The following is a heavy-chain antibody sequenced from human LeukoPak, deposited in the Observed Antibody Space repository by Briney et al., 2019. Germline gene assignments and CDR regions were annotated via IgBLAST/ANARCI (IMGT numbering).Heavy chain of an antibody. J-gene: IGHJ4*02. Sequence: GGSLRLSCAASGFTFSDSGMHWVRQAPGKGLEWVAIISFDGSRRFYADSVRGRFTVSRDDSKNTLFLQMDSLSADDTGVYYCAKDPRVIAAAGYFDYWGQGTLVTVSS. CDR2: ISFDGSRR. CDR3: AKDPRVIAAAGYFDY. CDR1: GFTFSDSG. D-gene: IGHD6-13*01. V-gene: IGHV3-30*18.